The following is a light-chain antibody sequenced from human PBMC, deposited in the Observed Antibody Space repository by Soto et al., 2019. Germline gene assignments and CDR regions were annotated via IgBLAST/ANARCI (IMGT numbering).Light chain of an antibody. CDR1: SPNIGSNI. CDR2: SNS. CDR3: AAWDDSLDGYV. V-gene: IGLV1-44*01. J-gene: IGLJ1*01. Sequence: QSVLAQPPSASGTPGQRVTISCSGSSPNIGSNIVNWYQQLPGTAPKLLIHSNSQRPSGVPDRFAGSKSGTSASLAISGLQSEDEADYYCAAWDDSLDGYVFGTGTKVTVL.